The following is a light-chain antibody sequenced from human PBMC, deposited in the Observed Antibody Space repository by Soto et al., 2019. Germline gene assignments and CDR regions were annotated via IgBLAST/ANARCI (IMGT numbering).Light chain of an antibody. Sequence: QSALTQPPSASGSPGQSVTISCTGTSSDVGGYNYISWYQQHPGKAPKLLIYEVTKRPSGVSDRFSGSKSGNTASLTVSGLQAEDEADYYCSSYAGSDNYVFGTGTKVTVL. CDR2: EVT. CDR3: SSYAGSDNYV. CDR1: SSDVGGYNY. J-gene: IGLJ1*01. V-gene: IGLV2-8*01.